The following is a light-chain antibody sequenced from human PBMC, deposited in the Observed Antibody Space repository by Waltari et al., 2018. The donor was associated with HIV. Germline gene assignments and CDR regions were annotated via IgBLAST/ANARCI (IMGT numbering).Light chain of an antibody. CDR3: QAWDTTTVV. J-gene: IGLJ2*01. CDR1: KLGDKY. V-gene: IGLV3-1*01. Sequence: SYELTQSPSVSVSPGQTASITCSGDKLGDKYACWYQQKPGQSPVLVIYEDSKRPSGTPERFSGSNSGNTATLTISGTQAMDEADYYCQAWDTTTVVFGGGTKLTVL. CDR2: EDS.